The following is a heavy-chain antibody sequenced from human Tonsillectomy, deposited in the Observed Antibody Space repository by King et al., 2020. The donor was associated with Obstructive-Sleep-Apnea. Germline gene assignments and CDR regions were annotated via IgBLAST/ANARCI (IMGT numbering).Heavy chain of an antibody. Sequence: QLQESGPGLVKPSETLSLTCTVSGGSISSSSYYWGWIRQPPGKGLEWIGSIYYSGSTYYNPSLKSRVTISVDTSKNQFSLKLSSVTAADTAVYYCARARSSSYHDFDYWGQGTLVTVSS. CDR3: ARARSSSYHDFDY. V-gene: IGHV4-39*07. CDR1: GGSISSSSYY. CDR2: IYYSGST. J-gene: IGHJ4*02. D-gene: IGHD6-13*01.